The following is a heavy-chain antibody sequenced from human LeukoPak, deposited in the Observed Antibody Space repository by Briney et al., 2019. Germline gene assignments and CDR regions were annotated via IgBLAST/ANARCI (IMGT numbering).Heavy chain of an antibody. CDR2: ISVRAGTI. J-gene: IGHJ6*02. D-gene: IGHD3-22*01. CDR3: AKDFPHYYEVPHGMDV. Sequence: PGGSLRLSCAASGFDFGQYEMNWVRQAPGKGLEWIAYISVRAGTIYYGDSAEGRFTISRDDAKNSLYLQMNGLRVEDTAIYYCAKDFPHYYEVPHGMDVWGQGTTVTV. CDR1: GFDFGQYE. V-gene: IGHV3-48*03.